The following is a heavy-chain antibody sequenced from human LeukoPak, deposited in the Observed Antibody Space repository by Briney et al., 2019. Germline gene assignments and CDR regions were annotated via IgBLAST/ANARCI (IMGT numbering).Heavy chain of an antibody. CDR3: ARETTSDCSSTSCYTFYYGMDV. D-gene: IGHD2-2*02. CDR2: IWYDGSNK. V-gene: IGHV3-33*01. J-gene: IGHJ6*02. Sequence: GGSLRLSCAASGFTFSSYGMHRVRQAPGKGLEWVAVIWYDGSNKYYADSVKGRFTISRDNSKNTLYLQMNSLRAEDTAVYYCARETTSDCSSTSCYTFYYGMDVWGQGTTVTVSS. CDR1: GFTFSSYG.